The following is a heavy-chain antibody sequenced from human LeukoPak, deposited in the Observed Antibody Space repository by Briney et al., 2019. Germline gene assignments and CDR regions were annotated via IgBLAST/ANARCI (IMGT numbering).Heavy chain of an antibody. CDR3: AKDRSATTTSSYYFDY. J-gene: IGHJ4*02. CDR1: GFTFSSSA. V-gene: IGHV3-23*01. D-gene: IGHD4-11*01. CDR2: ISGSGGST. Sequence: PGGSLRLSCAASGFTFSSSAMSWVRQVPGKGLEWVSAISGSGGSTYYADSVKGRFTISRDNSKNTLYLQMNSLRAEDTAVYYCAKDRSATTTSSYYFDYWGQGTLVTVSS.